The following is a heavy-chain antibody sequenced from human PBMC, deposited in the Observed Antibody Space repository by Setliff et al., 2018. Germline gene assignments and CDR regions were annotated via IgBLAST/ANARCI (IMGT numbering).Heavy chain of an antibody. CDR2: VYYSGST. J-gene: IGHJ6*03. V-gene: IGHV4-59*08. Sequence: SETLSLTCSVSGGSISTYYWSWIRQSPGKGLEWIGYVYYSGSTNYNPSLKSRVTISVDTSKNQFSLNLSSVTAADTAVYYCARQPYSTTYYYYYYYMDVWGKGTTVTVSS. D-gene: IGHD6-13*01. CDR1: GGSISTYY. CDR3: ARQPYSTTYYYYYYYMDV.